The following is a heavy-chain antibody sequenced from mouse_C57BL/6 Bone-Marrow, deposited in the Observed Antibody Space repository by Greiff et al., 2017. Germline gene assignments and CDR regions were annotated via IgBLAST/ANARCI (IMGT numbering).Heavy chain of an antibody. D-gene: IGHD2-5*01. Sequence: EVKVEESGPGLAKPSQTLSLTCSVTGYSITSDYWNWIRNFPGHKLEYMGYISYSGSTYYNPSLKRRISITRDTSKDQYYLQLNSVTTEDTATYYCARWGSNCIYWYFDVWGTGTTVTVSA. CDR3: ARWGSNCIYWYFDV. V-gene: IGHV3-8*01. CDR2: ISYSGST. CDR1: GYSITSDY. J-gene: IGHJ1*03.